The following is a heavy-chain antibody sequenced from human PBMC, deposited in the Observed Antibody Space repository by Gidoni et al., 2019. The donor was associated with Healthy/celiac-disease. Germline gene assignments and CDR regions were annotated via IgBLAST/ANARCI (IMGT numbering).Heavy chain of an antibody. Sequence: SWVRQAPGKGLEWVSAISGSGGSTYYADSVKGRFTISRDNSKNTLYLQMNSLRAEDTAVYYCAKTVAVAGHYGMDVWGQGTTVTVSS. V-gene: IGHV3-23*01. D-gene: IGHD6-19*01. CDR3: AKTVAVAGHYGMDV. J-gene: IGHJ6*02. CDR2: ISGSGGST.